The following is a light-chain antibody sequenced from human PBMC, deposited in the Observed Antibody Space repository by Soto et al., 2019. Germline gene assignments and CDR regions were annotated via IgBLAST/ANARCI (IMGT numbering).Light chain of an antibody. J-gene: IGKJ2*01. CDR1: QDISHY. V-gene: IGKV1-33*01. CDR2: DAS. Sequence: EIQMTQSPSSLSASVGDRVTITCQASQDISHYLNWYQQKPGKPPKLLIYDASNLETGVPSRFSGSGSETYFTFTISNLQPEEVATYYCHRYDSIPYSFGQGTKLEIK. CDR3: HRYDSIPYS.